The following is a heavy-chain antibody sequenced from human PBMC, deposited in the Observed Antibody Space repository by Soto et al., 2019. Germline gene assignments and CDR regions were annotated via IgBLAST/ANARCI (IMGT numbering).Heavy chain of an antibody. V-gene: IGHV3-23*01. D-gene: IGHD3-3*01. CDR1: GFTFSTYA. Sequence: EVQLLESGGGLVQPGGSLRLSCAASGFTFSTYAMSWVRQAPGKGLEWVSAISGSGGSTYYADSVKGRFTISRDNSKNTLYLQMNSLRAEDTALYYCASYDFWSGYFRGYRGQGTLVTVSS. CDR3: ASYDFWSGYFRGY. CDR2: ISGSGGST. J-gene: IGHJ4*02.